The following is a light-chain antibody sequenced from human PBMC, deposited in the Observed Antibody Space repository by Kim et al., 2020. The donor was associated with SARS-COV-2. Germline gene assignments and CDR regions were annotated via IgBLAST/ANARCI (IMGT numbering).Light chain of an antibody. J-gene: IGKJ1*01. CDR2: RAS. Sequence: AHVGNRGTVTCRASKNVGSWWAWYQQKPGKAPNLLIYRASNLESGVPSRFSGSGSGTEFTLAISRLQPDDFAVYYCQQFTTYPWTFGQGTKVDIK. V-gene: IGKV1-5*03. CDR1: KNVGSW. CDR3: QQFTTYPWT.